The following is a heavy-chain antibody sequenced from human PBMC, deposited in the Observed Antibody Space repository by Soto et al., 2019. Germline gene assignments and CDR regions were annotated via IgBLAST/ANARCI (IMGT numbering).Heavy chain of an antibody. CDR2: MKKDGSEK. Sequence: HPGGSLRLSCAASGFTFGDYWMSWVRQPPGKGLEWVAHMKKDGSEKYYVDSVKGRFTVSRDNTKNSLYLQMNSLRAEDTAVYYCAKLGSGYYTGLYFDYWGPGTLVT. V-gene: IGHV3-7*03. CDR3: AKLGSGYYTGLYFDY. J-gene: IGHJ4*02. CDR1: GFTFGDYW. D-gene: IGHD3-3*01.